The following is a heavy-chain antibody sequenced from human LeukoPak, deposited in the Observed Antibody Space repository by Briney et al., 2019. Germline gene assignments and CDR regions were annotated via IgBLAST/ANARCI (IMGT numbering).Heavy chain of an antibody. D-gene: IGHD3-10*01. Sequence: GGSLRLSCAASGFTFSSYAMHWVRQAPGKGLEWVAVISYDGSNKYYADSVKGRFTISRDNAKNSLYLQMNSLRAEDTAVYYCARLSMVRGVSSFDNWGQGTLVTVSS. J-gene: IGHJ4*02. CDR2: ISYDGSNK. CDR1: GFTFSSYA. CDR3: ARLSMVRGVSSFDN. V-gene: IGHV3-30-3*01.